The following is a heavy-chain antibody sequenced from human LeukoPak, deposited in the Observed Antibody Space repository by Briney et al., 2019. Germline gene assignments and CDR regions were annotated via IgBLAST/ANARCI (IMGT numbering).Heavy chain of an antibody. CDR2: ISRSSTL. V-gene: IGHV3-69-1*01. J-gene: IGHJ4*02. Sequence: GGSLRLSCAASGFTFSDYYTNWVRQAPGKGLELVSSISRSSTLYYADSVKGRFTISRDNAKNSLCLQMNSLRAEDTAVSDCARVAVVLHYFDYWGQGTLVTVSS. CDR1: GFTFSDYY. D-gene: IGHD6-19*01. CDR3: ARVAVVLHYFDY.